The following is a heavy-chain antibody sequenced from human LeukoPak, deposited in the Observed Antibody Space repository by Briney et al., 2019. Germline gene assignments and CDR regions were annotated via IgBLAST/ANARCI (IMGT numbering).Heavy chain of an antibody. J-gene: IGHJ5*02. D-gene: IGHD3-10*01. Sequence: GESLKISCKGSGYSFTSYWITWVRKMPGKGLEWLGRIDPSDSYTNYSPSFQGRVTISADKSISTAYLQWNSLKASDTAMYYCARSVGGLGSWEPKWFDPWGQGTLVTVSS. CDR3: ARSVGGLGSWEPKWFDP. CDR2: IDPSDSYT. V-gene: IGHV5-10-1*01. CDR1: GYSFTSYW.